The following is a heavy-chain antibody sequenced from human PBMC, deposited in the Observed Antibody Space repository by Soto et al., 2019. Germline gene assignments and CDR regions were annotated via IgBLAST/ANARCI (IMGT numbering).Heavy chain of an antibody. J-gene: IGHJ4*02. V-gene: IGHV1-69*02. Sequence: QVQLVQSGTEVKKPGSSEKVSCKASGDTFSFYTINWVRQAPGLGLEWVGRINPIVRISNYAQKFQGRVSMTADKSTSTAYMELRSLRSDDTAMYFCAARYGSGYRAFDYWGQGALVSVSS. CDR1: GDTFSFYT. D-gene: IGHD3-10*01. CDR2: INPIVRIS. CDR3: AARYGSGYRAFDY.